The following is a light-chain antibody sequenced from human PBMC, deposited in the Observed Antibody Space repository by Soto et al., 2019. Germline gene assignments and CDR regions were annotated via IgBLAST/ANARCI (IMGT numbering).Light chain of an antibody. V-gene: IGKV3-11*01. CDR2: DAS. J-gene: IGKJ4*01. CDR1: QSISNS. CDR3: QQRSSWPL. Sequence: ETVLTQSPATLSLSPGERATLSCRASQSISNSLAWYQHKPGQAPRLLIYDASNRATGIPARFSGSGSGTDFTLTISSLEPEDFAVYYCQQRSSWPLFGGGTKVDIK.